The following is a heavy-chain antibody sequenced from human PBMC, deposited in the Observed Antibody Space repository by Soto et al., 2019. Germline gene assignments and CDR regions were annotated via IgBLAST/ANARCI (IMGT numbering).Heavy chain of an antibody. CDR2: IYYSGRT. Sequence: PSETLSLTCTVSGGSISSYYWSWSRQPPGKGLEWIGSIYYSGRTYYNPSLKSRVTISVDTSKNQFSLKLSSVTAADTAVYYCARLPHYYDSSGYRDMGSYYYYGMDVWGQGTTVTVSS. D-gene: IGHD3-22*01. CDR1: GGSISSYY. CDR3: ARLPHYYDSSGYRDMGSYYYYGMDV. V-gene: IGHV4-59*05. J-gene: IGHJ6*02.